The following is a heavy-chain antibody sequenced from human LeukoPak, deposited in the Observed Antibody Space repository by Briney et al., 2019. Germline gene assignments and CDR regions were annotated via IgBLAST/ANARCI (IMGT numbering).Heavy chain of an antibody. CDR3: ARGTCSGGSCYSAPSNWFDP. J-gene: IGHJ5*02. D-gene: IGHD2-15*01. V-gene: IGHV1-69*13. CDR2: IIPIFGTA. CDR1: GGTFSSYA. Sequence: SVTVSCKASGGTFSSYAISWVRQAPGQGLEWMGGIIPIFGTANYAQKFQGRVTITADESTSTAYMELSSLRSEDTAVYYCARGTCSGGSCYSAPSNWFDPWGQGTLVTVSS.